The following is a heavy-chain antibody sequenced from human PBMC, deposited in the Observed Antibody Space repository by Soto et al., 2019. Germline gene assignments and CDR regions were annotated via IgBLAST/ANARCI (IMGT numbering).Heavy chain of an antibody. CDR1: GFTVSSRY. Sequence: PVGSLRLSCAASGFTVSSRYMSWVRQAPGKGLEWVAVISYDGSNKYYADSVKGRFTISRDNSKNTLYLQMNSLRAEDTAVYYCARRYVNYYYGMDVWGQGTTVTVSS. CDR3: ARRYVNYYYGMDV. J-gene: IGHJ6*02. V-gene: IGHV3-30-3*01. CDR2: ISYDGSNK. D-gene: IGHD3-16*01.